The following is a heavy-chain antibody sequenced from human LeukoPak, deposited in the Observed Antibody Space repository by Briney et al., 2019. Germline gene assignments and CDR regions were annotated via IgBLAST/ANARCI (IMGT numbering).Heavy chain of an antibody. CDR1: GFAFTSYA. J-gene: IGHJ4*02. CDR2: ISGSGGST. D-gene: IGHD6-19*01. Sequence: GGSLRLSCAASGFAFTSYAMSWVRQAPGKGLEWVSSISGSGGSTYYADSVKGRFTISRGNSKNTLYLQMNSLRAEETAVYYCAKVLEQWLSKGGGFDYWGQGTLVTVSS. V-gene: IGHV3-23*01. CDR3: AKVLEQWLSKGGGFDY.